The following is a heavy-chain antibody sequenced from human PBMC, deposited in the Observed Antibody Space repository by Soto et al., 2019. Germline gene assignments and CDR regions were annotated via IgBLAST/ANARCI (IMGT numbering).Heavy chain of an antibody. V-gene: IGHV1-2*02. Sequence: ASVKVSCKASGYTFTGYYMHWVRQAPGQGLEWMGWINPNSGGTNYAQKFQGRVTMTRDTSIGTAYMELSRLRSDDTAVYYCARGRCSGGSCYSRSADWFDPWGQGTLVTVSS. D-gene: IGHD2-15*01. CDR3: ARGRCSGGSCYSRSADWFDP. CDR1: GYTFTGYY. CDR2: INPNSGGT. J-gene: IGHJ5*02.